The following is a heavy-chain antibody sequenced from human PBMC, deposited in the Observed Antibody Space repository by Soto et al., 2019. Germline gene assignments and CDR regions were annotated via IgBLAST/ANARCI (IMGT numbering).Heavy chain of an antibody. CDR3: ARAAXHDFWSGYYPKAPFFDY. CDR2: IYYSGST. J-gene: IGHJ4*02. V-gene: IGHV4-30-4*01. D-gene: IGHD3-3*01. CDR1: GGSISSGDYY. Sequence: SETLSLTCTVSGGSISSGDYYWGWIRQPPGKGLEWIGYIYYSGSTYYNPSLKSRVTISVDTSKNQFSLKLSSVTAADTAVYYCARAAXHDFWSGYYPKAPFFDYWGQGTLVTVSS.